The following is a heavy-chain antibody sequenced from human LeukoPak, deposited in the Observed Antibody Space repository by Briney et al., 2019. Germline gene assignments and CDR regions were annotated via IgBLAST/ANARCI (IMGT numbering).Heavy chain of an antibody. CDR2: IYPGDSDT. Sequence: GESLKISCKGSGYSFTSYWIGWVRQMPGKGLEWMGIIYPGDSDTRYSPSFQGQVTISADKSISTAYLQWSSLKASDTAMYYCARQGGRYYDSAPLDYWGQGTLVTVSS. J-gene: IGHJ4*02. D-gene: IGHD3-22*01. CDR3: ARQGGRYYDSAPLDY. V-gene: IGHV5-51*01. CDR1: GYSFTSYW.